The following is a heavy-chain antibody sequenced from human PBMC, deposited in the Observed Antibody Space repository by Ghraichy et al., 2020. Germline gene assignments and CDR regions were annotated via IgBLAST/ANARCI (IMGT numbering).Heavy chain of an antibody. V-gene: IGHV3-30*04. Sequence: SCGGSGFPFGDFAMHWVRQAPGKGLEWVSVISYHGAEKYYADSVKGRFTISRDNSRNTLSLLMNGLRDEDTAVYYCARPGGYGGVPYFDYWGQGTLVTVSS. CDR1: GFPFGDFA. CDR3: ARPGGYGGVPYFDY. D-gene: IGHD4-23*01. J-gene: IGHJ4*02. CDR2: ISYHGAEK.